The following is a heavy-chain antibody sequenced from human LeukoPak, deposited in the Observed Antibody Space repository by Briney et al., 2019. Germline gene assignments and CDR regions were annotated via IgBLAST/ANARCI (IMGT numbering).Heavy chain of an antibody. J-gene: IGHJ4*02. CDR3: AGAYSAYDPFDY. V-gene: IGHV3-74*01. D-gene: IGHD5-12*01. Sequence: GGSLRLSCAASGFTFSNYWMHWVRQAPGKGLVWVSRLNADGNSITYADPVRGRFTISRDNAKNTVHLQMNSLRVEDTAIYFCAGAYSAYDPFDYWGQGILVTVSS. CDR1: GFTFSNYW. CDR2: LNADGNSI.